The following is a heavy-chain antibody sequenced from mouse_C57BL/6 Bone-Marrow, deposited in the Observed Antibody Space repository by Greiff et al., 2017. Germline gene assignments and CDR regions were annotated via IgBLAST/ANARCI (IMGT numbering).Heavy chain of an antibody. CDR2: IYHRSGNP. Sequence: VQLQQSGAELARPGASVKLSCKASGYTFTSYGISWVKQRTGKGLEWIGEIYHRSGNPYYTEKFKGKATLTSYKSSSTAYMELRSLTSEDSAVYFCARHYSNLAWFAYWGQGTLVTVSA. D-gene: IGHD2-5*01. J-gene: IGHJ3*01. CDR1: GYTFTSYG. CDR3: ARHYSNLAWFAY. V-gene: IGHV1-81*01.